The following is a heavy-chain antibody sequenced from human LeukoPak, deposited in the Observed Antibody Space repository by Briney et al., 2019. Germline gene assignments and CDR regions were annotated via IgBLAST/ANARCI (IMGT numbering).Heavy chain of an antibody. CDR3: AREAPRGGWFDP. Sequence: GGSLRLSCAASGFTFSSYEMNWVRQAPGKGLEWVSYISSSGSTIYYADSVKGRFTISRDNAKNSLYLQMNSLRAEDTAVYYCAREAPRGGWFDPWGQGTLVTVSS. D-gene: IGHD3-10*01. V-gene: IGHV3-48*03. CDR2: ISSSGSTI. CDR1: GFTFSSYE. J-gene: IGHJ5*02.